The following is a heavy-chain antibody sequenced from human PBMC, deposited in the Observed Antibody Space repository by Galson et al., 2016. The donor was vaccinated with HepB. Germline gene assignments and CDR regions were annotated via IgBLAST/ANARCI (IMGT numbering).Heavy chain of an antibody. CDR2: IYYTGST. CDR3: ARECRYDTSGYYPHFDY. CDR1: GGSISSGDCY. J-gene: IGHJ4*02. Sequence: TLSLTCTVSGGSISSGDCYWNWIRQPPGKGLEWIGYIYYTGSTYYNPSLKSRLTISVDTSNNQFSLRLSSVTAADTAVYYCARECRYDTSGYYPHFDYWGQGTLVTVSS. D-gene: IGHD3-22*01. V-gene: IGHV4-30-4*01.